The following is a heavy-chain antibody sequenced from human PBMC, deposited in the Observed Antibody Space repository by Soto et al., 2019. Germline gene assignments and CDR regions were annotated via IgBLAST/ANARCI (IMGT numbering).Heavy chain of an antibody. Sequence: PGGSLRLSCAASGFTFSDYYMSWIRQAPGKGLEWVSYISSSGSTIYYAVSVKGRFTISRDNAKNSLYLQMNSLRAEDTAVYYCARSHLYYDSSGYPDYWGQGTLVTVSS. CDR2: ISSSGSTI. D-gene: IGHD3-22*01. CDR1: GFTFSDYY. CDR3: ARSHLYYDSSGYPDY. J-gene: IGHJ4*02. V-gene: IGHV3-11*01.